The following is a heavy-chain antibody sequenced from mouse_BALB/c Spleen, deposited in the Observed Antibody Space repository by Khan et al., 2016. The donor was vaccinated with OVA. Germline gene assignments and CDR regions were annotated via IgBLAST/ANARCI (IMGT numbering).Heavy chain of an antibody. CDR1: GYTFTNYG. CDR3: ARSASYWFFDV. D-gene: IGHD6-1*01. CDR2: INTYTGEP. V-gene: IGHV9-3-1*01. Sequence: QIQLVQSGPELKKPGETVKISCKASGYTFTNYGMHWVKQAPGKGLKWMGWINTYTGEPTYADDFKGRFAFSLETSANTAYLQINNLKNEDTATYFCARSASYWFFDVWGAGTTVTVSS. J-gene: IGHJ1*01.